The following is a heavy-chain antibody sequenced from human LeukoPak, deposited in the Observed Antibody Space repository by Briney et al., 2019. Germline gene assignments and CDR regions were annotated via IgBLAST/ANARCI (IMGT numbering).Heavy chain of an antibody. Sequence: ASVKVSCKASGYTFTSYGISWVRQAPGQGLEWMGWISAYNGNTNYAQKLQGRVTMTTDTSTSTAYMELRSLRSDDTAVYYCARDQNYDYVWGSSPQFDYWGQGTLVTVSS. CDR1: GYTFTSYG. CDR2: ISAYNGNT. D-gene: IGHD3-16*01. V-gene: IGHV1-18*01. J-gene: IGHJ4*02. CDR3: ARDQNYDYVWGSSPQFDY.